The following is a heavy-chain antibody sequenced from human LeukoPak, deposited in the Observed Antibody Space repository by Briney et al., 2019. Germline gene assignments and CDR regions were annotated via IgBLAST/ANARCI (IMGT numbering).Heavy chain of an antibody. CDR2: IGDSGATT. Sequence: GGSLRLSCAASGFTLSSYAMTWVRQAPGKGLEWVSDIGDSGATTYYADSVKGRFTISRDNSKNTLYLQMSSLRAEDTAVYFCASFHYSGSGAYYLSYWGQGTLVTVSS. CDR3: ASFHYSGSGAYYLSY. D-gene: IGHD3-10*01. J-gene: IGHJ4*02. V-gene: IGHV3-23*01. CDR1: GFTLSSYA.